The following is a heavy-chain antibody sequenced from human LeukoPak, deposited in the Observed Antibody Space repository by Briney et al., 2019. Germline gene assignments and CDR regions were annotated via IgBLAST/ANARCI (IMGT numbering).Heavy chain of an antibody. Sequence: PSETLSLTCAVYGGSFSGYYWSWLRQPPGKGLEWSGEINHSGSTNYNPSLKSRVTISVDTSKNQFSLKLSSVTAADTAVYYCARGRGYYSSGWYYFDYWGQGTLVTVSS. CDR2: INHSGST. D-gene: IGHD6-19*01. V-gene: IGHV4-34*01. CDR3: ARGRGYYSSGWYYFDY. CDR1: GGSFSGYY. J-gene: IGHJ4*02.